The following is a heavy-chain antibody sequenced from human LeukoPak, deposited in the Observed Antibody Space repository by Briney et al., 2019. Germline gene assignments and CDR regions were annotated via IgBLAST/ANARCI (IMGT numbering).Heavy chain of an antibody. J-gene: IGHJ4*02. CDR3: VRGGVHY. D-gene: IGHD3-10*01. CDR1: GFTFTTYW. Sequence: GGSLRLSCATSGFTFTTYWMNWVRQAPGKGLEWVANIKQDGSEKYYVDSVKGRFTISRDNAKNTLYLQMNSLRAEDTAVYYCVRGGVHYWGQGTLVTVSS. V-gene: IGHV3-7*01. CDR2: IKQDGSEK.